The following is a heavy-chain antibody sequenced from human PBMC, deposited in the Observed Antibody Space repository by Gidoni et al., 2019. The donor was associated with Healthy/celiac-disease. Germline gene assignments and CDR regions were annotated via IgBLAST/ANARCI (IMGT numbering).Heavy chain of an antibody. D-gene: IGHD3-3*01. V-gene: IGHV1-3*01. J-gene: IGHJ5*02. CDR1: GYTFTSYA. CDR3: ARESPILEWLFHDP. CDR2: INAGNGNT. Sequence: QVQLVQSGAEVKKPGASVKVSCKASGYTFTSYAMHWVRQAPGQRLEWMGWINAGNGNTKYSQKFQGRVTITRDTSASTAYMELSSLRSEDTAVYYCARESPILEWLFHDPWGQGTLVTVSS.